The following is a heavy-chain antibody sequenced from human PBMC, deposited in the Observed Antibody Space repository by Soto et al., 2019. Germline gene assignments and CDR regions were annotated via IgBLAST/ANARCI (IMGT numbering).Heavy chain of an antibody. Sequence: GSLRLSCAASGFTFSSYDMHWVRQATGKGLEWVSAIGTAGDTYYPGSVKGRFTISRENAKNSLYLQMNSLRAGDTAVYYCARGGGGAAFDIWGQGTMVTVSS. CDR2: IGTAGDT. V-gene: IGHV3-13*01. J-gene: IGHJ3*02. CDR3: ARGGGGAAFDI. CDR1: GFTFSSYD.